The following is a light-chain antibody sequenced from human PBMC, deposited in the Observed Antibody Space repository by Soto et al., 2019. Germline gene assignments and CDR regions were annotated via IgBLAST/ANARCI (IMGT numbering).Light chain of an antibody. V-gene: IGLV2-18*02. J-gene: IGLJ3*02. CDR1: SSDIGYHNR. Sequence: QSALTQPPSVSGSPGQSVTISCTGTSSDIGYHNRVSWYQQPPGTAPKLMIYEVSTRHSGVPDRFSGSKSGNTASLTISGLQAEDEADYYCSSFASSATLVFGGGTKLTVL. CDR2: EVS. CDR3: SSFASSATLV.